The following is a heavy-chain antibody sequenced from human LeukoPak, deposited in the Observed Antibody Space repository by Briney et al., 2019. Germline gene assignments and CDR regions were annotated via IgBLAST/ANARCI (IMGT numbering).Heavy chain of an antibody. J-gene: IGHJ4*02. CDR3: AKESPPAWFDY. V-gene: IGHV3-23*01. Sequence: GGSLRLSCAASGFTFSSDAMSGVRQAPGEGLEWVSAISGSGGSTYYADSVKGRFTISRGNSKNTLYLQMNSLRAEDTAVYYCAKESPPAWFDYWGQGNLVTVSS. CDR2: ISGSGGST. CDR1: GFTFSSDA.